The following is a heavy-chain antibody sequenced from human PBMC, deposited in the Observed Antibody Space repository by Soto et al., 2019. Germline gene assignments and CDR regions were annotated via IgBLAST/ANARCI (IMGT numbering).Heavy chain of an antibody. D-gene: IGHD1-1*01. V-gene: IGHV1-3*01. CDR2: INVATGNA. Sequence: QVQLVQSGAEVKKPGASAKVSCKASGYTFTRNHMHWVRQAPGQGLEWMGFINVATGNARYSRKFQGRLILTRDTSASTIDMELSGLTTEDTAVYYCARDGNCASLAAIDYWGQGTPVTVSS. CDR3: ARDGNCASLAAIDY. CDR1: GYTFTRNH. J-gene: IGHJ4*02.